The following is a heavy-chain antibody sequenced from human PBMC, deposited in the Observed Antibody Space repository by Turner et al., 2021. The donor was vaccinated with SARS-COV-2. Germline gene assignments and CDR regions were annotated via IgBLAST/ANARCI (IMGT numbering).Heavy chain of an antibody. Sequence: ESRRLCCAACGITFRSYWMSWVLQAPGKGLEWVANIKQDGSEIYYVDSVKGRFTIFLYTGRRRHTRLVSDWSSDVCSSDLHYEELFYGYYCASDSGSYPLYCWGQGTLVTVSS. D-gene: IGHD1-26*01. CDR3: YEELFYGYYCASDSGSYPLYC. V-gene: IGHV3-7*01. J-gene: IGHJ4*02. CDR1: GITFRSYW. CDR2: IKQDGSEI.